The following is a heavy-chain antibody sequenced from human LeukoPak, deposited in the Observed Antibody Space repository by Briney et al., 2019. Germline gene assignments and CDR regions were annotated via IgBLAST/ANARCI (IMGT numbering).Heavy chain of an antibody. J-gene: IGHJ4*02. V-gene: IGHV4-34*01. CDR1: GGSFSGYY. Sequence: SETLSLTCAVYGGSFSGYYWSWIRQPPGKGLEWIGEINHSGSTNYNSSLKSRVTISVDTSKNQFSLKLSSVTAADTAVYYCARQRTTDTANDYWGQGTLVTVSS. CDR2: INHSGST. CDR3: ARQRTTDTANDY. D-gene: IGHD5-18*01.